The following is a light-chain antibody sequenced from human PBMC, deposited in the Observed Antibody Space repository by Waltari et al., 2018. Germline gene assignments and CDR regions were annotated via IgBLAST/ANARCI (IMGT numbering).Light chain of an antibody. CDR3: QQRGNSPTT. Sequence: EIVLTQSPATLSLSQGETATLSCRASQSVARYLAWYQQKPGQAPRLLIYDASNRATGIPARFSGSGSGTDFTLTISGLEADDFAVYFCQQRGNSPTTFGQGTRLEI. V-gene: IGKV3-11*01. CDR2: DAS. CDR1: QSVARY. J-gene: IGKJ5*01.